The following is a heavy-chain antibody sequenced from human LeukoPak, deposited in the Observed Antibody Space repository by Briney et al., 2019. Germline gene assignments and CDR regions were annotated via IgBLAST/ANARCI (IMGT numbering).Heavy chain of an antibody. Sequence: ASVKVSCKASGYTFTGYYMHWVRQAPGQGLEWMGWINPNSGGTKYAQKFQGRVTMTRDTSTSTAYMELSRLRSDDTAVYYCARIYSGYDYMYWGQGTLVTVSS. D-gene: IGHD5-12*01. V-gene: IGHV1-2*02. CDR2: INPNSGGT. CDR1: GYTFTGYY. CDR3: ARIYSGYDYMY. J-gene: IGHJ4*02.